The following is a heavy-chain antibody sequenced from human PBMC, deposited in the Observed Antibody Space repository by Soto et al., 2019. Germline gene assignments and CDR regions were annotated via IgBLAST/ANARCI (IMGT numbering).Heavy chain of an antibody. Sequence: SETLSLTGTVSGGSISSYYWSWIRQPPGKGLEWIGYIYYSGSTNYNPSLKSRVTISVDTSKNQFSLKLSSVTAADTAVYYCARAVVVAPFDYWGQGTLVTVSS. V-gene: IGHV4-59*01. CDR2: IYYSGST. D-gene: IGHD2-15*01. J-gene: IGHJ4*02. CDR1: GGSISSYY. CDR3: ARAVVVAPFDY.